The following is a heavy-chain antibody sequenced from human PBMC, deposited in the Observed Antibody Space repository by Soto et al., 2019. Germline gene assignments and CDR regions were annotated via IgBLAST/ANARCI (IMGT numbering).Heavy chain of an antibody. CDR3: ARGTLSGWYFDL. V-gene: IGHV4-34*01. CDR2: INHSGST. Sequence: QVQLQQWGAGLLRPSETQSLTCAVYTGSFSGYYWSWIRQPPGKGLEWIGEINHSGSTNYNPSLKSRXXIXTXRSKKQFSLKVSSVTAADTAMYYCARGTLSGWYFDLWGRGTLVTVSS. J-gene: IGHJ2*01. CDR1: TGSFSGYY.